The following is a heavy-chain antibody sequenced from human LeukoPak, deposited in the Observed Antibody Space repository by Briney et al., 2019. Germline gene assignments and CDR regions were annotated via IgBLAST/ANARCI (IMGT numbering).Heavy chain of an antibody. D-gene: IGHD4-23*01. CDR1: GYSFTNYL. CDR2: IHPGDSDT. CDR3: ARTSGDYGGNALYFDY. J-gene: IGHJ4*02. Sequence: GESLKISCKGSGYSFTNYLIGWVRQMPGKGLEWMVFIHPGDSDTRYSPSSRGQVTISADKSIRTAYLHWSSLKASDTAMYYCARTSGDYGGNALYFDYWGQGTLVTVSS. V-gene: IGHV5-51*01.